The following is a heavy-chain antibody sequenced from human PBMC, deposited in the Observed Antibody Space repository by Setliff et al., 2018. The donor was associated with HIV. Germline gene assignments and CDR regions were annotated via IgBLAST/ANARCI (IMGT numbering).Heavy chain of an antibody. D-gene: IGHD4-17*01. CDR2: VNTDGNSK. Sequence: PGGSLRLSCAASGFSFSNYAMTWVRQAPGKGLEWVSRVNTDGNSKTYADSVKDRFTISRDNTKNTLYLQMNSLRGDDTAMYYCAKDRHGDYFHYYGMDVWGQGTTVTVSS. J-gene: IGHJ6*02. CDR3: AKDRHGDYFHYYGMDV. CDR1: GFSFSNYA. V-gene: IGHV3-74*01.